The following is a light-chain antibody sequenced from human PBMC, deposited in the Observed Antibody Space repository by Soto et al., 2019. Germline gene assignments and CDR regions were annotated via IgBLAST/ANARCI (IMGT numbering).Light chain of an antibody. J-gene: IGKJ2*01. CDR3: QQYNNWPPPYT. CDR2: GAS. Sequence: EIELTQSPATLSVSPGERATLSCRASQSVGTKLAWYQHRPGQAPRLLIYGASTRATGIPPRFSGSGSGTEFSLTISILQSEDFAVYFCQQYNNWPPPYTFGQGTRLEIK. V-gene: IGKV3-15*01. CDR1: QSVGTK.